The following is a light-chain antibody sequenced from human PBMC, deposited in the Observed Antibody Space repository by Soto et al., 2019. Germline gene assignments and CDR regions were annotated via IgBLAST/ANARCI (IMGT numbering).Light chain of an antibody. J-gene: IGKJ1*01. CDR2: GVS. CDR3: QQYGSSAWT. Sequence: EIVLTQSPGTLSLSPGERATLSCRASQSVSSSYLAWYQQKPGQAPRLLIYGVSSRASGVPDRFSGSGSGTDFTLTFSRLEPEDFAVYYCQQYGSSAWTFGQGTKVDIK. V-gene: IGKV3-20*01. CDR1: QSVSSSY.